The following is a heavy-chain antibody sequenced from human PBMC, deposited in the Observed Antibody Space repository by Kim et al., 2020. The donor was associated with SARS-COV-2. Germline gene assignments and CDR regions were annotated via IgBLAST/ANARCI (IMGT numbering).Heavy chain of an antibody. Sequence: ASVKVSCKASGYTFTSYGISWVRQAPGQGLEWMGWNSAYNGNTNYAQKLQGRVTMTTDTSTSTAYMELRSLRSDDTAVYYCARELNYYDSSGYEGVAFDIWGQGTMVTVSS. CDR3: ARELNYYDSSGYEGVAFDI. D-gene: IGHD3-22*01. J-gene: IGHJ3*02. V-gene: IGHV1-18*04. CDR1: GYTFTSYG. CDR2: NSAYNGNT.